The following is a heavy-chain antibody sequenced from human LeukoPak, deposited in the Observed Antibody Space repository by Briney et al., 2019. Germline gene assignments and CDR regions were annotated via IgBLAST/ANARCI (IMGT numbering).Heavy chain of an antibody. J-gene: IGHJ3*02. CDR2: VYSSGST. CDR3: ATYCSNPGCPADAFDI. D-gene: IGHD2-2*01. V-gene: IGHV4-61*01. Sequence: SETLSLTCTVSGGSISISTYYWSWIRHPPGKGLEWIGYVYSSGSTKYNPSLKSQVIISVDTSKNQFSLRLSSVTAADTAVYYCATYCSNPGCPADAFDIWGQGTMVTVSS. CDR1: GGSISISTYY.